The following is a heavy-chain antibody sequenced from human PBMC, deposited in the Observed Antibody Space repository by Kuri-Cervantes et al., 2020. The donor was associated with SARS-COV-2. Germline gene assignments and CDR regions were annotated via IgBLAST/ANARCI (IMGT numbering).Heavy chain of an antibody. CDR1: GYTFTGYY. J-gene: IGHJ6*02. V-gene: IGHV1-2*04. D-gene: IGHD3-10*01. CDR2: INPNSGGT. Sequence: ALVKVSCKASGYTFTGYYMHWVRQAPGQGLEWMGWINPNSGGTNYAQKFQGWVTMTRDTSISTAYMELSRLRSDDTAVYYCATGMVRGLIQSYYYGMDVWGQGTTVTVSS. CDR3: ATGMVRGLIQSYYYGMDV.